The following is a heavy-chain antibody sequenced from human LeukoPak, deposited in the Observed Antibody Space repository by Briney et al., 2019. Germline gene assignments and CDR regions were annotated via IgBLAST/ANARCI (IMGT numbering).Heavy chain of an antibody. V-gene: IGHV3-74*01. CDR2: IKSDGSST. J-gene: IGHJ4*02. CDR3: AKGLRVPDY. D-gene: IGHD1-1*01. Sequence: GGSLRLSCAASGFTFSRYWMHWVRQAPGKGLVWVSCIKSDGSSTSIADSAKGRFTISRDNAKNTVYLQMNSLRAEDTAVYYCAKGLRVPDYWGQGTLVTVSS. CDR1: GFTFSRYW.